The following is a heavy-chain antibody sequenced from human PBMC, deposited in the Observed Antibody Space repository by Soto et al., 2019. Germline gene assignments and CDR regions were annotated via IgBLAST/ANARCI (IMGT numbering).Heavy chain of an antibody. Sequence: EVQLVESGGGLVQPGGSLRLSCAASGFTFSTYDMHWVRQATGKGLEWVSTIGTAGDTYYPGSVKGRFTISRENAKNSFYLQMNSLRAGDTAVYYCARRSLVAASSFDYWGQGTLVTVSS. D-gene: IGHD3-10*01. CDR3: ARRSLVAASSFDY. CDR1: GFTFSTYD. J-gene: IGHJ4*02. V-gene: IGHV3-13*04. CDR2: IGTAGDT.